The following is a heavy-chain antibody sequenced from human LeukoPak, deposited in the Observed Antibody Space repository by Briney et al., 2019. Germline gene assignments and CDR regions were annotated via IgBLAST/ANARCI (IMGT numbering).Heavy chain of an antibody. J-gene: IGHJ5*02. CDR1: GGSISSDY. D-gene: IGHD2-21*02. CDR3: ARGGVTAIPLNWFDP. Sequence: SETLSLTCTVSGGSISSDYWSWIRQPPGKGLEWIGYIYYRGGTNYNPSLKSRVTISVDTSKNQFSLKLSSVTAADTAVYYCARGGVTAIPLNWFDPWGQGTLVTVSS. V-gene: IGHV4-59*01. CDR2: IYYRGGT.